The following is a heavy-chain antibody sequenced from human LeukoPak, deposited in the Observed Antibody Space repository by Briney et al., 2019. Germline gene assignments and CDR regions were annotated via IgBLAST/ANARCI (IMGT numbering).Heavy chain of an antibody. V-gene: IGHV1-69*01. Sequence: ASVKVSCKASGGTFSSYAINWVRQAPGQGLEWMGGIIPIFGTPNYAQKFQGRVTITADESTSTAYMELTSLTSEDTAVYYCARGDTTNVWSFDYWGQGTLVTVSS. CDR1: GGTFSSYA. D-gene: IGHD1-1*01. CDR2: IIPIFGTP. J-gene: IGHJ4*02. CDR3: ARGDTTNVWSFDY.